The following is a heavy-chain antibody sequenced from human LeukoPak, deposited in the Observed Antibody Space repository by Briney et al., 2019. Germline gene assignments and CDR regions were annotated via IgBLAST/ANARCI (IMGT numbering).Heavy chain of an antibody. D-gene: IGHD3-16*02. CDR3: ARAPNFYVWGSYRSLNWFDP. CDR2: IYPGDSDT. CDR1: GYSFTSYW. V-gene: IGHV5-51*01. Sequence: GESLKISCKGSGYSFTSYWIGWVRLMPGKGLEWMGIIYPGDSDTRYSPSFQGQVTISADKSISTAYLQWSSLKASDTAMYYCARAPNFYVWGSYRSLNWFDPWGQGTLVTVSS. J-gene: IGHJ5*02.